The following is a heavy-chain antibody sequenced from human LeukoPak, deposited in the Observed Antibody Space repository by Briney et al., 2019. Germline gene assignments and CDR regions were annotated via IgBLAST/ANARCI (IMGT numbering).Heavy chain of an antibody. CDR3: ARDQVLGIAAAPVLY. Sequence: ASVKVSCKASGYTFTSYGISWVRQAPGQGLEWMGWISAYNGNTNYAQKLQGRVTMTTDTSTSTAYMELRSLRSDDTAVYYCARDQVLGIAAAPVLYWGQGTLVTVSS. V-gene: IGHV1-18*01. D-gene: IGHD6-13*01. CDR1: GYTFTSYG. CDR2: ISAYNGNT. J-gene: IGHJ4*02.